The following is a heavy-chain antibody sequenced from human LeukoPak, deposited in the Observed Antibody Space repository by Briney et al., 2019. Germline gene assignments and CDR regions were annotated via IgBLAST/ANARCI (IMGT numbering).Heavy chain of an antibody. V-gene: IGHV4-39*01. CDR1: GGSISSSSYY. CDR3: ATNEWSGYYFEY. D-gene: IGHD3-3*01. J-gene: IGHJ4*02. Sequence: PSETLSLTCTVSGGSISSSSYYWGWIRQPPGKGLEWIGSIYSSGSTYYNPSLKSRVTISVDTSKNQFSLKLSSVTAADTAMNYCATNEWSGYYFEYWGQGTLVPVSS. CDR2: IYSSGST.